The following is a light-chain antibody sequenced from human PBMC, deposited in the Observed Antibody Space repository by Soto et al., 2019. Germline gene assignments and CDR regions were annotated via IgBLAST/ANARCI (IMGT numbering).Light chain of an antibody. J-gene: IGKJ1*01. CDR2: GAS. Sequence: EIVMTQSPATLSVSPGERATLSCRARQSVSSNLAWYQQKPGQAPRLLIYGASTRATSIPARFSGSGSGTEFTLTISGLQSEDFAVYYCQQYINWPRTFGQGTKVEIK. V-gene: IGKV3-15*01. CDR3: QQYINWPRT. CDR1: QSVSSN.